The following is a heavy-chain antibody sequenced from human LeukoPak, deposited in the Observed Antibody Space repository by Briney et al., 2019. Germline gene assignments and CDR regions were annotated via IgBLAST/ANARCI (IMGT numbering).Heavy chain of an antibody. Sequence: ASVRVSCKASGYTFTGYYMHWVQQAPGQGLEWMGWINPNSGGINYAQKFQGRVTMTRDTSISTAYMELSRLRSDDTAVYYCARDLTVTTPHWGEGTVDPVSS. CDR2: INPNSGGI. CDR1: GYTFTGYY. V-gene: IGHV1-2*02. CDR3: ARDLTVTTPH. D-gene: IGHD4-17*01. J-gene: IGHJ1*01.